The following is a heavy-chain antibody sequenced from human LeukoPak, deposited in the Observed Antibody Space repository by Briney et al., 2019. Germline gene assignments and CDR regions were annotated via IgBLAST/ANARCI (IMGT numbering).Heavy chain of an antibody. J-gene: IGHJ6*02. V-gene: IGHV3-7*01. D-gene: IGHD3-3*01. CDR2: IKQDGNEK. Sequence: GGSLRLSCAASRFTFNSYWMSWVRQAPGKGLEWVANIKQDGNEKYYVDSVKGRFTISRDNAKNSLYLQMNSLRAEDTAVYYCASQGGYYPYYYYGMDVWGQGTTVTVSS. CDR3: ASQGGYYPYYYYGMDV. CDR1: RFTFNSYW.